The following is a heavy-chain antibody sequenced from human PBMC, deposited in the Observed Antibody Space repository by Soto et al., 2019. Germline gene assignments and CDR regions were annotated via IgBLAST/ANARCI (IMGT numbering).Heavy chain of an antibody. V-gene: IGHV2-26*01. CDR1: GLSITDSEMG. J-gene: IGHJ5*02. CDR3: ARRHLAVAVSPWFDP. Sequence: QVTLKESGPVLVKPTETLTLRCTVSGLSITDSEMGVSWIRQPPGQPLEWLAHIDSSGEKSYRTFLKSRLAFSKDTSKSQIVLTMTNMDPAETATYYCARRHLAVAVSPWFDPLGQGIPVTVSS. D-gene: IGHD6-19*01. CDR2: IDSSGEK.